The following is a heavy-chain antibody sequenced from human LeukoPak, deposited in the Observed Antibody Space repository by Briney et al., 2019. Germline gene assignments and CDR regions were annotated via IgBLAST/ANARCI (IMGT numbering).Heavy chain of an antibody. V-gene: IGHV4-4*07. Sequence: SETLSLTCTDSGGSISNYYWSWIRQPAGKGLEWIGCIYTSGSTNYNPSLKSRVTMSVDTSKNQFSLRLSSVTAADTAVYYCARDSSSWYSDYWGQGTLVTVSS. J-gene: IGHJ4*02. CDR1: GGSISNYY. D-gene: IGHD6-13*01. CDR2: IYTSGST. CDR3: ARDSSSWYSDY.